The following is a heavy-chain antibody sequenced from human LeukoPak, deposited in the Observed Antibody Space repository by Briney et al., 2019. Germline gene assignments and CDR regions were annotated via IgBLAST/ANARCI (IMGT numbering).Heavy chain of an antibody. CDR2: INSDGTGT. D-gene: IGHD3/OR15-3a*01. V-gene: IGHV3-74*01. CDR3: ARGTGYSVFDY. Sequence: PGRSLRLSCAASGFTFSSYGMHWVRQAPGKGLVWVSRINSDGTGTTYADSVKGRFTISRDNAKNTLYLQMNSLGAEDTAVYYCARGTGYSVFDYWGQGPLVTVSS. J-gene: IGHJ4*02. CDR1: GFTFSSYG.